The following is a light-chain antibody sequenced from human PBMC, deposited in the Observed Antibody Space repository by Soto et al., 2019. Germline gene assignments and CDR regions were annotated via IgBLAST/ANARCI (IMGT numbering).Light chain of an antibody. CDR2: AAS. V-gene: IGKV1-16*01. CDR3: QQYNSYPS. CDR1: QDISNY. Sequence: DIQMTQSPSSLSASVGDRVTITCQASQDISNYLNWYQQKPGKAPKLLIYAASSLQSGVPSRFSGSGSGTEFTLTISSLQPDDFATYYCQQYNSYPSFGPGTKVDIK. J-gene: IGKJ3*01.